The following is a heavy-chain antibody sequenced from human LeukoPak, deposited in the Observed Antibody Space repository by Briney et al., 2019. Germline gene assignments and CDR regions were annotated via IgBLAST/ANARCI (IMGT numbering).Heavy chain of an antibody. CDR1: GFTFSTYE. V-gene: IGHV3-48*03. CDR3: ASSGVKVAQVPFDY. Sequence: GGSLRLSCAASGFTFSTYEMNWVRQAPGKGLEWVSNISATSSTIFYADSVEGRFTISRDNAKTSVYLQMNSLRAEDTAVYYCASSGVKVAQVPFDYWGQGTLVTVSS. D-gene: IGHD2-15*01. J-gene: IGHJ4*02. CDR2: ISATSSTI.